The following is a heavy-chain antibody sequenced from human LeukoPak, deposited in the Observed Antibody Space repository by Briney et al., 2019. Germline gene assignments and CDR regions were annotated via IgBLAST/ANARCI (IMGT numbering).Heavy chain of an antibody. CDR2: IKEDGSKK. V-gene: IGHV3-7*03. CDR3: ARAVRRDSGVWRLDY. CDR1: GFTISPFW. J-gene: IGHJ4*02. D-gene: IGHD2-15*01. Sequence: GGSLRLSCAASGFTISPFWMAWVREAPGKGLEWVASIKEDGSKKYYVDSVKGRFTISRDNAKNSQYLQMNSLRAEDTAVYYCARAVRRDSGVWRLDYWGQGTLVTVSS.